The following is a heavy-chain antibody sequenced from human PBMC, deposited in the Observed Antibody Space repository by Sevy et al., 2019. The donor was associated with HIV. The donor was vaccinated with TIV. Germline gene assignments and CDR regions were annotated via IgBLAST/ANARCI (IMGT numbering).Heavy chain of an antibody. D-gene: IGHD6-13*01. V-gene: IGHV3-30*18. CDR2: ISNDGSDK. Sequence: GGSLRLSGAASGFIFRNYGMHWVRQAPGKGLEWVALISNDGSDKNYVDSVKGRFTISRDNSKDIVYLQMNSLRAEDTAVYHCANSRGRFHGSSWIYYDYSMDVWGQGTTVTVSS. CDR1: GFIFRNYG. J-gene: IGHJ6*02. CDR3: ANSRGRFHGSSWIYYDYSMDV.